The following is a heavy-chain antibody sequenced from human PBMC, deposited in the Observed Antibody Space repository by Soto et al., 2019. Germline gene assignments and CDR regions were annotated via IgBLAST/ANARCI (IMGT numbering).Heavy chain of an antibody. CDR1: GFTFSTYA. CDR2: TSYDESNK. CDR3: AKVVYGDYPDY. V-gene: IGHV3-30*18. J-gene: IGHJ4*02. Sequence: QVQLVESGGGVVQPGRSLRLSCADSGFTFSTYAMHWVRQAPGKGLEWVALTSYDESNKYYGDSVKGRFTISKDNPKNTLYLQMNGLRAEDTAVYYCAKVVYGDYPDYWGQGTLVTVSS. D-gene: IGHD4-17*01.